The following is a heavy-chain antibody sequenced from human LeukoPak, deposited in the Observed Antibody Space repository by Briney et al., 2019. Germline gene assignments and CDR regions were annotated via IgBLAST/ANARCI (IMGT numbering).Heavy chain of an antibody. J-gene: IGHJ4*02. CDR2: ISGSGVST. Sequence: GGSLRLSCAASGFTFRTSGMSWVRQAPGKGLEWVSAISGSGVSTYYADSVKGRFTISRDNSKNTLYLQMNSLRAEDTAVYYCAKEYGYTYGEFDYWGQGTRVTVSS. V-gene: IGHV3-23*01. D-gene: IGHD5-18*01. CDR1: GFTFRTSG. CDR3: AKEYGYTYGEFDY.